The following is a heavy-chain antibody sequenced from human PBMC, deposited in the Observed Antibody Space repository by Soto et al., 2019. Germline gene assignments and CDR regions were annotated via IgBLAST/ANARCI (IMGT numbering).Heavy chain of an antibody. Sequence: QVQLQQWGAGLLKPSETLSLTCAVYGDSFSGPYWTWIRQTPGKGLEWIGEINHSGSTDYHPSLRRRVTISVDSSKNPSSPRSSTAIAEDTAVYFCAGLEVTSADSVDVWGPGTRVTVSS. J-gene: IGHJ3*01. CDR2: INHSGST. CDR1: GDSFSGPY. D-gene: IGHD2-21*02. CDR3: AGLEVTSADSVDV. V-gene: IGHV4-34*01.